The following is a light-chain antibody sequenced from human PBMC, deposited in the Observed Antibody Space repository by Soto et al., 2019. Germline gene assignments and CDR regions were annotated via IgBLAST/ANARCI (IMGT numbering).Light chain of an antibody. CDR3: AAWDDGVSAYI. CDR1: SANMGSNT. Sequence: QSVLTQPPSVSGTPGQRVTISCSGGSANMGSNTVNWFQQIPGTAPKLLIARNNQRPSGVPDRFSGSKSGTSASLAISGLQSEDEADYYFAAWDDGVSAYIFAPPPKVTVL. CDR2: RNN. J-gene: IGLJ1*01. V-gene: IGLV1-44*01.